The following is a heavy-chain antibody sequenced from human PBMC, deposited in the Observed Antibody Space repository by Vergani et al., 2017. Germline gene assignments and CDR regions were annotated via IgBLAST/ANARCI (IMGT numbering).Heavy chain of an antibody. CDR1: GYTFTDYY. J-gene: IGHJ6*03. V-gene: IGHV1-69-2*01. CDR2: FDPEDGET. CDR3: ATRRKGDYYYYYMDV. Sequence: EVQLVQSGAEVKKPGATVKISCKVSGYTFTDYYMHWVQQAPGKGLEWMGRFDPEDGETIYAEKFQDRVTITADTATDTARMELSSLGSEETAVYYCATRRKGDYYYYYMDVWGKGTTVTVSS.